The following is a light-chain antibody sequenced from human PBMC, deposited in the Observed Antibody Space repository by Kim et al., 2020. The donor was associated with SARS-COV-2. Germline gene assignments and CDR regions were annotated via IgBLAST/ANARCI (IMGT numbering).Light chain of an antibody. V-gene: IGKV3-15*01. Sequence: PGERATLSCRASQSVSSNLAWYQQKPGQAPRLLIYGASTRATGIPARFSGSGSGTEFTLTISSLQSEDFAVYYCQQYNNWPPFLTFGGGTKVDIK. CDR2: GAS. CDR1: QSVSSN. J-gene: IGKJ4*01. CDR3: QQYNNWPPFLT.